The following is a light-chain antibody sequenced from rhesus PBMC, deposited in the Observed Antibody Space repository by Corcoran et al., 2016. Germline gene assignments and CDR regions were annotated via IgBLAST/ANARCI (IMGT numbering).Light chain of an antibody. V-gene: IGKV3-24*04. Sequence: ETVVTQSPATLSLSPGERATLSCRASQSVGSYLAWYQQKPGQAPRILIYGASSRATGIPSRFSGRGSGTDFTLTLSRLGPDDVGVYYCQQSSNLWTFGQGTKVEIK. CDR2: GAS. CDR3: QQSSNLWT. J-gene: IGKJ1*01. CDR1: QSVGSY.